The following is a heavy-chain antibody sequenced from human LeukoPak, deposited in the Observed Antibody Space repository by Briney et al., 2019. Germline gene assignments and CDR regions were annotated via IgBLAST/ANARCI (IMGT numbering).Heavy chain of an antibody. V-gene: IGHV4-59*08. J-gene: IGHJ4*02. CDR3: ARSVMITFGGVIGY. CDR1: GGSISSSY. Sequence: PSETLSLTCTVSGGSISSSYWSWIRQPPGKGLEWIGYIYYSGSTNYNPSLKSRVTISVDTSKNQVSLKLSSVTAADTAVYYCARSVMITFGGVIGYWGQGTLVTVSS. D-gene: IGHD3-16*01. CDR2: IYYSGST.